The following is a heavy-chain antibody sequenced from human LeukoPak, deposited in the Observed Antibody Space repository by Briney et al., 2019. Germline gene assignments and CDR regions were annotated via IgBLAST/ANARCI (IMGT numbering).Heavy chain of an antibody. Sequence: PGGSLRLSCAASGFTFSSYSMNWVRQAPGKGLEWVSSISSSSSYIYYADSVKGRFTISRDNAKNSLYLQMNSLRAEDTAVYYCARDNDILTPGDDAFDIWGQGTMVTVSS. D-gene: IGHD3-9*01. V-gene: IGHV3-21*01. CDR3: ARDNDILTPGDDAFDI. J-gene: IGHJ3*02. CDR2: ISSSSSYI. CDR1: GFTFSSYS.